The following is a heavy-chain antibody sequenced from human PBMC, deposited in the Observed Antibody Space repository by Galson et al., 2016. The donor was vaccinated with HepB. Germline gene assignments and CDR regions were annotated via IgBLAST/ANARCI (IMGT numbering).Heavy chain of an antibody. V-gene: IGHV3-30-3*01. CDR2: MSYDGGNE. CDR1: GFTFSNYA. D-gene: IGHD3-3*01. CDR3: ATFYDFWSAYPLLDY. Sequence: SLRLSCAASGFTFSNYAMHWVRQAPGKGLEWAAVMSYDGGNEDYADSVKGRFTISRDNSKNTLYLRMNSLRAEDTAVYYCATFYDFWSAYPLLDYWGQGTLVTVSS. J-gene: IGHJ4*02.